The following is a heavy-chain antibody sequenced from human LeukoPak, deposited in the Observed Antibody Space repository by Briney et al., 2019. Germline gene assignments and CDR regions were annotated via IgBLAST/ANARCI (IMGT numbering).Heavy chain of an antibody. Sequence: SETLSLTCAVYGGSFSGYYWSWIRQPPGKGLEWIGENNHSGSTNYNPSLKSRVTISVDTSKNQFSLKLSSVTAADTAVYYCARAPTLLRYFDWLSNVWGKGTTVTVSS. CDR2: NNHSGST. CDR3: ARAPTLLRYFDWLSNV. J-gene: IGHJ6*04. V-gene: IGHV4-34*01. CDR1: GGSFSGYY. D-gene: IGHD3-9*01.